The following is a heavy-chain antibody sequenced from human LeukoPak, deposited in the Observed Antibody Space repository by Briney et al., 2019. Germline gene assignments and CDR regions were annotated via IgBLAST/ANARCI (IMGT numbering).Heavy chain of an antibody. V-gene: IGHV1-2*02. CDR3: AREAIAARRRGFDY. J-gene: IGHJ4*02. CDR2: INPNSGGT. Sequence: GASVKVSCKASGYTFTGYYMRWVRQAPGQGLEWMGWINPNSGGTNYAQKFQGRVTMTRGTSISTAYMELSRLRSDDTAVYYCAREAIAARRRGFDYWGQGTLVTVSS. D-gene: IGHD6-6*01. CDR1: GYTFTGYY.